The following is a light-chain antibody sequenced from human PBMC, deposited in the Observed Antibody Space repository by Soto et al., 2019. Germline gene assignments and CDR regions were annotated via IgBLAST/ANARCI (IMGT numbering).Light chain of an antibody. CDR2: DVS. CDR3: CSYAGSYTYV. CDR1: SSDVGGYNY. J-gene: IGLJ1*01. Sequence: VLTQPRSVSGSPGQSVTISCTGTSSDVGGYNYVSWYQQHPGKAPKLMIYDVSKRPSGVPDRFSGSESGNTASLTISGLQAEDEADYYCCSYAGSYTYVFGTGTKVTVL. V-gene: IGLV2-11*01.